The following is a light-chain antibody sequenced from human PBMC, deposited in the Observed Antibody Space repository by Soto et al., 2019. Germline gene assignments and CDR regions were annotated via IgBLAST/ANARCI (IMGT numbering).Light chain of an antibody. V-gene: IGLV2-14*01. Sequence: QSALTQPASVSGSPGQSITISCTGSSSDVGGYKYVSWYQQHPGKAPKLIIYDVSNWPSGVSNRFSGSKSGNTASLTISGLQAEDEGDYYCSSYTSNNVVFGGGTKLTVL. CDR2: DVS. CDR1: SSDVGGYKY. J-gene: IGLJ2*01. CDR3: SSYTSNNVV.